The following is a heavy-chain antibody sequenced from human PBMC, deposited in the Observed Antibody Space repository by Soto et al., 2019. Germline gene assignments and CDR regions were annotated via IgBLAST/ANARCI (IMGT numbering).Heavy chain of an antibody. Sequence: GGSLRLSCAASGFTFSSYAMHWVRQAPGKGLEWVAVISYDGSNKYYADSVKGRFTISRDNSKNTLYLQMNSLRAEDTAVYYCARDPMGVAATRYYYYYYGMDVWGQGTTVTVSS. CDR3: ARDPMGVAATRYYYYYYGMDV. CDR1: GFTFSSYA. CDR2: ISYDGSNK. J-gene: IGHJ6*02. D-gene: IGHD2-15*01. V-gene: IGHV3-30-3*01.